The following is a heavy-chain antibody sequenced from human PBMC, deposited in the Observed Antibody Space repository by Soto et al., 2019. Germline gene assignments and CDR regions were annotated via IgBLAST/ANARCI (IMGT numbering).Heavy chain of an antibody. Sequence: WASVKVSCKASGYTFTSYGISWVRQAPGQGLEWMGWISAYNGNTNYAQKLQGRVTMTTDTSTSTAYMELRSLRSDDTAVYYCARGGYDYYYYYGMDVWGQGTTVTVSS. CDR2: ISAYNGNT. J-gene: IGHJ6*02. CDR3: ARGGYDYYYYYGMDV. D-gene: IGHD5-12*01. V-gene: IGHV1-18*04. CDR1: GYTFTSYG.